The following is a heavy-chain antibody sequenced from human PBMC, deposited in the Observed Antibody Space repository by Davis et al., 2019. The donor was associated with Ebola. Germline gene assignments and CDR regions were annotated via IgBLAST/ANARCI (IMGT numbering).Heavy chain of an antibody. Sequence: PGGSLRLSCAASGFTFSAYGMNSVRQAPGKGLEWVSHINSDGTYIYYKDSVKGRFTISRDDAKSILYLHMNSLRDEDTAMYYCATDPDGWLDFDYWGQGTLVTVSS. J-gene: IGHJ4*02. CDR3: ATDPDGWLDFDY. CDR1: GFTFSAYG. D-gene: IGHD6-19*01. V-gene: IGHV3-48*02. CDR2: INSDGTYI.